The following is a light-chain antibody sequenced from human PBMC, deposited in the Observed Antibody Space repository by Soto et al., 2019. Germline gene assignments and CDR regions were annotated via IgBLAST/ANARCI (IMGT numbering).Light chain of an antibody. CDR3: CSFAGRIFG. CDR1: SSDVGGYNY. V-gene: IGLV2-11*01. J-gene: IGLJ1*01. CDR2: DVN. Sequence: QSALTQPRSVSGSPGQSVTVSCTGTSSDVGGYNYVAWYQQHPGKAPKLMISDVNKRPSGVPDRFSGSKSGNTASLTISGRQAEDEADYYCCSFAGRIFGFGTGTKVTVL.